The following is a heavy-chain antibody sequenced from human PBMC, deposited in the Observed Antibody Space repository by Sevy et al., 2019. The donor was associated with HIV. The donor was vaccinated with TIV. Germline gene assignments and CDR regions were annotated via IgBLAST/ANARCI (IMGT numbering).Heavy chain of an antibody. D-gene: IGHD4-17*01. CDR2: ISDYNGNT. Sequence: ASVKVSCKASGYTFTSYGISWVRQAPGQGLEWMGWISDYNGNTNYAQKLQGRVTMTTDTSTSTAYMELRSLRSDDTAVYYCARVDYGDYVRYYYYYGMDVWGQGTTVTVSS. CDR1: GYTFTSYG. V-gene: IGHV1-18*01. J-gene: IGHJ6*02. CDR3: ARVDYGDYVRYYYYYGMDV.